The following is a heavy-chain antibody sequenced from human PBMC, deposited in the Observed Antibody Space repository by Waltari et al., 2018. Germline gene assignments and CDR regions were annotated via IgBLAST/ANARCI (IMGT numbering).Heavy chain of an antibody. CDR2: IYHSGST. J-gene: IGHJ5*02. D-gene: IGHD1-26*01. CDR3: ARAHSGSYSYVNWFDP. Sequence: QVQLQESGPGLVKPSETLSLTGAVSGYSISSGYYWGWIRQPPEKGLEWIGSIYHSGSTYYNPSLKSRVTISIDTSKNQFSLRLSSVTAADTAVYYCARAHSGSYSYVNWFDPWGQGTLVTVSS. V-gene: IGHV4-38-2*01. CDR1: GYSISSGYY.